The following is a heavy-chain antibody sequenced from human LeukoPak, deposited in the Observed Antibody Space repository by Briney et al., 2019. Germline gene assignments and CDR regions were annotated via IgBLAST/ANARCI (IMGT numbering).Heavy chain of an antibody. CDR1: GFTFSSYW. CDR3: ARDGGVIAAAGTGY. Sequence: SGGSPRLSCAASGFTFSSYWMSWVRQAPGKGLEWVANIKQDGSEKYYVDSVKGRFTISRDNAKNSLYLQMNSLRAEDTAVYYCARDGGVIAAAGTGYWGQGTLVTVSS. CDR2: IKQDGSEK. D-gene: IGHD6-13*01. V-gene: IGHV3-7*01. J-gene: IGHJ4*02.